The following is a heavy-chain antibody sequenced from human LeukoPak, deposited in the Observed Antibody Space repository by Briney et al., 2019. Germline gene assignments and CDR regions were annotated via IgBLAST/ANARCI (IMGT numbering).Heavy chain of an antibody. CDR1: GGSISSYY. J-gene: IGHJ4*02. D-gene: IGHD3/OR15-3a*01. CDR3: MRLVPYNYGFVDY. V-gene: IGHV4-59*03. Sequence: ASETLSLTCTVSGGSISSYYWSWIRQPPGKGLEWIGYIYYSGSTTYNPSLRSRVTISVDTSKNQLSLKLSSVPAADTAVYYCMRLVPYNYGFVDYWGQGTLVTVSS. CDR2: IYYSGST.